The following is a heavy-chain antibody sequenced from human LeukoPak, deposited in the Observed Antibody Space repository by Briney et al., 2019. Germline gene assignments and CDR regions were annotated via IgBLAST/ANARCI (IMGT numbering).Heavy chain of an antibody. V-gene: IGHV1-46*01. D-gene: IGHD6-13*01. CDR3: AREEAAGQYYYYYYYMDV. CDR2: INPSGGST. Sequence: ASVKVSCKASGYTFTSYYMHWVRQAPGQGLEWMGIINPSGGSTSHAQKFQGRVTMTRDTSTSTVYMELSSLRSEDTAAYYCAREEAAGQYYYYYYYMDVWGKGTTVTVSS. CDR1: GYTFTSYY. J-gene: IGHJ6*03.